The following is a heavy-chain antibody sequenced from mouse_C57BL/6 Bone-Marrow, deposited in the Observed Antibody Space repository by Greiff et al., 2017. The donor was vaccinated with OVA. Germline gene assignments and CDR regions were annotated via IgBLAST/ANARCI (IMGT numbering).Heavy chain of an antibody. CDR2: ISGGGGNT. Sequence: EVHLVESGGGLVKPGGSLKLSCAASGFTFSSYTMSWVRQTPEKRLEWVATISGGGGNTYYPDSVKGRFTISRDNAKNTLYLQMSSLRSEDTALYYCARQLFAWFAYWGQGTLVTVSA. CDR1: GFTFSSYT. D-gene: IGHD1-1*02. V-gene: IGHV5-9*01. CDR3: ARQLFAWFAY. J-gene: IGHJ3*01.